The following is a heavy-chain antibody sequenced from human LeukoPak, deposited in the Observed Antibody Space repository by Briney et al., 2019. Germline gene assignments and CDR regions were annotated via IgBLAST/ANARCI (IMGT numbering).Heavy chain of an antibody. CDR2: ISSTSSTI. V-gene: IGHV3-48*02. J-gene: IGHJ4*02. CDR1: GFTFSSYS. Sequence: GGSQRLSCAASGFTFSSYSMNWVRQAPGKGLEWVSYISSTSSTIYNADSVKGRFTISRDNAKNSLYLQMSSLRDEDTAVYYCASSRQVDSWGQGTLVTVSS. CDR3: ASSRQVDS.